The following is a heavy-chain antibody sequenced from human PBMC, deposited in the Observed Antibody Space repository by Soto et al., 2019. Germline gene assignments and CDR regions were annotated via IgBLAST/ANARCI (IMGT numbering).Heavy chain of an antibody. J-gene: IGHJ6*03. CDR1: GFTFSSYA. V-gene: IGHV3-23*01. CDR2: ISGSGGST. CDR3: AKVMAVAGESYYYYMDV. Sequence: GGSLRLSCAASGFTFSSYAMSWVRQAPGKGLEWVSAISGSGGSTYYADSVKGRFTISRDNSKNTLYLQMNSLRAEDTAVYYCAKVMAVAGESYYYYMDVWGKGTTVTVSS. D-gene: IGHD6-19*01.